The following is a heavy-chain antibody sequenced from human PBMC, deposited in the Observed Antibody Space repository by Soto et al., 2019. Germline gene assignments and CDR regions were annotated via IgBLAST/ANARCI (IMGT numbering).Heavy chain of an antibody. CDR3: ARDGYNWNYGWFDP. J-gene: IGHJ5*02. V-gene: IGHV4-34*01. CDR2: ANHSGST. D-gene: IGHD1-7*01. Sequence: SETLSLTCVVYGGSLSGIYWTWVRQPPGKGLEWIGEANHSGSTNYSPSLESRITISLDTSNNQFSLKLSSVTAADTAVYYCARDGYNWNYGWFDPWGQGTLVTVSS. CDR1: GGSLSGIY.